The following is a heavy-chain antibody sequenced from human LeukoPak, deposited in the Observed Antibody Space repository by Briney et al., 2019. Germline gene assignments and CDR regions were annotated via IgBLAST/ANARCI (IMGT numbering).Heavy chain of an antibody. Sequence: PSETLSLTCTVSGGSISSSSYYWGWIRQPPGQGLEWIGSVYYSGSTYYNPSLKSRVTISVDTSKNQFSLKLSSVTAADTAVYYCARRVVDTAMDKTAYYFDYWGQGTLVTVSS. V-gene: IGHV4-39*01. J-gene: IGHJ4*02. D-gene: IGHD5-18*01. CDR2: VYYSGST. CDR3: ARRVVDTAMDKTAYYFDY. CDR1: GGSISSSSYY.